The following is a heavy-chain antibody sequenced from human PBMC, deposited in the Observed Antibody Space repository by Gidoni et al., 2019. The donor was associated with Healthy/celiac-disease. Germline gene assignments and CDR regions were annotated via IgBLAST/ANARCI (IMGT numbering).Heavy chain of an antibody. Sequence: EVQLVESGGGLVQPGGSLRLSCAASGFTFSSYEMNWVRQAPGKGLEWVSYISSSGSTIYYADSVKGRFTISRDNAKNSLYLQMNSLRAEDTAVYYCARDPDYYDSSGADYWGQGTLVTVCS. J-gene: IGHJ4*02. V-gene: IGHV3-48*03. CDR2: ISSSGSTI. CDR3: ARDPDYYDSSGADY. CDR1: GFTFSSYE. D-gene: IGHD3-22*01.